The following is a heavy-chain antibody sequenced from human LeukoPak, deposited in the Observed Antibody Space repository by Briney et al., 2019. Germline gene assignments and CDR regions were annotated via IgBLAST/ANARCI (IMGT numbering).Heavy chain of an antibody. J-gene: IGHJ4*02. CDR2: ISSSSSYI. CDR1: GFTFSSYS. CDR3: ARGGSSYWGQSKYYFDY. D-gene: IGHD7-27*01. V-gene: IGHV3-21*01. Sequence: PGGSLRLSCAASGFTFSSYSMNWVRQAPGKGLEWVSSISSSSSYIYYADSVKGRFTISRDNAKSSLHLQMNSLRAEDTAVYYCARGGSSYWGQSKYYFDYWGQGTLVTVSS.